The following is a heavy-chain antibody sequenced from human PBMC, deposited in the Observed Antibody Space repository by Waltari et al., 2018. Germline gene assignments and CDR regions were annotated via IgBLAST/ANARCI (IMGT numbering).Heavy chain of an antibody. J-gene: IGHJ3*02. CDR1: GFTFSTYG. Sequence: QVQLVESGGGVVQPGGSLRLSCAASGFTFSTYGMHWVRQAPGKGLEWVAFIRYDGSNKDYADSVKGRFAISRDNSKNTLYLQMNSLRAEDTAVYYCAKRYCSGGSCYSHAFDMWGQGTMVTVSS. D-gene: IGHD2-15*01. V-gene: IGHV3-30*02. CDR2: IRYDGSNK. CDR3: AKRYCSGGSCYSHAFDM.